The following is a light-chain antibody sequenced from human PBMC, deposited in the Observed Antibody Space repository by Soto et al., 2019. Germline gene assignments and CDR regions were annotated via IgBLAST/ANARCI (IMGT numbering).Light chain of an antibody. CDR2: ANT. CDR1: SSNIGAGID. V-gene: IGLV1-40*01. CDR3: QSYDNSLSGPV. Sequence: QSVLTQPASVSGAPGQRVTISCTGSSSNIGAGIDVHWYQKFPGTAPKLLIYANTNRPSGVPDRFSGSKSGTSASLAITGLQAEDEADYYCQSYDNSLSGPVFGGGTKLTVL. J-gene: IGLJ2*01.